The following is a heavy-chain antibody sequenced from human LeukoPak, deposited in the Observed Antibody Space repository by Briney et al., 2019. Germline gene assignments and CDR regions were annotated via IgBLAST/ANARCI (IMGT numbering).Heavy chain of an antibody. V-gene: IGHV1-2*06. CDR3: ARDLPSPGISVAEDY. CDR1: GYTFTGYY. CDR2: INPDSGGT. J-gene: IGHJ4*02. D-gene: IGHD6-19*01. Sequence: ASVKVSCKASGYTFTGYYMFWLRQAPGQGLEWMGRINPDSGGTNYAQKFQGRVTMTRDTSITTAYMELSSLRSDDTAVYDCARDLPSPGISVAEDYWGQGTLVTVSS.